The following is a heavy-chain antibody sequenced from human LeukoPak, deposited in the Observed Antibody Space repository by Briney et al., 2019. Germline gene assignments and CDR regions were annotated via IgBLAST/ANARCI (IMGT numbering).Heavy chain of an antibody. V-gene: IGHV3-23*01. Sequence: PGGSLRLSCAASGFTFSSYAMSWVRQAPGKGLEWVSAISGSGGSTYYADSVKGRFTISRDNAKNSLYLQVNSLRAEDTAVYYCARGSRFGVVERDAFDIWGLGTMVTVSS. J-gene: IGHJ3*02. D-gene: IGHD3-3*01. CDR2: ISGSGGST. CDR3: ARGSRFGVVERDAFDI. CDR1: GFTFSSYA.